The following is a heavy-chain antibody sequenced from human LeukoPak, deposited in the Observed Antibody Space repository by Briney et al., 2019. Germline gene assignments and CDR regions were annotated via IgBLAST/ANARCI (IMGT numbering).Heavy chain of an antibody. D-gene: IGHD5-24*01. CDR3: ARSGGRDGYNFDY. Sequence: SETLSLTCTVSGASISSYYWSWIRQPPGKGLEWIGYISYSGSTNYNLSLKSRVTISVDTSKNQFSLKLSSVTAADTAVYYCARSGGRDGYNFDYWGQGTLVTVSS. CDR1: GASISSYY. CDR2: ISYSGST. J-gene: IGHJ4*02. V-gene: IGHV4-59*01.